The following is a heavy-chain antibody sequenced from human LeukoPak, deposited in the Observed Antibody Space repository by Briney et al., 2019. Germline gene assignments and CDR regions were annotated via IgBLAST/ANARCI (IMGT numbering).Heavy chain of an antibody. CDR3: ARLSVAVAGSRPFDY. V-gene: IGHV4-39*01. Sequence: PSETLSLTCTVSGGSISSSSYYWGWIRQPPGKGLEWIVSIYYSGSTYYNPSLKSRVTISVDTSKNQFSLKLSSVTAADTAVYYCARLSVAVAGSRPFDYWGQGTLVTVSS. CDR2: IYYSGST. D-gene: IGHD6-19*01. CDR1: GGSISSSSYY. J-gene: IGHJ4*02.